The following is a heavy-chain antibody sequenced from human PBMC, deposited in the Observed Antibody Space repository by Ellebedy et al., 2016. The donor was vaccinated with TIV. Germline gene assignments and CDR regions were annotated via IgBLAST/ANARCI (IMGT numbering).Heavy chain of an antibody. V-gene: IGHV4-59*13. J-gene: IGHJ6*03. Sequence: SETLSLTXTVSGGSISSYYWSWIRQPPGKGLEWIGYIYYSGSTNYNPSLKSRVTISVDTSKNQFSLKLSSVTAADTAVYYCARGYCGGDCYHYYYYYYMDVWGKGTTVTVSS. CDR2: IYYSGST. CDR3: ARGYCGGDCYHYYYYYYMDV. D-gene: IGHD2-21*01. CDR1: GGSISSYY.